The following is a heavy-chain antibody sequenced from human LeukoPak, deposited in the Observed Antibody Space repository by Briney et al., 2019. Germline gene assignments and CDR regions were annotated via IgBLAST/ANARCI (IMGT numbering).Heavy chain of an antibody. D-gene: IGHD3-22*01. CDR2: ISYDGSNK. CDR1: GFTFSSYG. V-gene: IGHV3-30*18. J-gene: IGHJ4*02. CDR3: AKASVGGWLLQASFGY. Sequence: GRSLRLSCAASGFTFSSYGMHWVRQAPGKGLEWVAVISYDGSNKYYADSVKGRFTISRDNSKNTLYLQMNSLRAEDTAVYYCAKASVGGWLLQASFGYWGQGTLVTVSS.